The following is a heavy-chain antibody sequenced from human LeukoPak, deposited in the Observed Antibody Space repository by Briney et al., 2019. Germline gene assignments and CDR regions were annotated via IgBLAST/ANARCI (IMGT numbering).Heavy chain of an antibody. CDR1: GYIFTSYY. J-gene: IGHJ4*02. Sequence: RASVKVSCKASGYIFTSYYLHWVRQAPGQGLEWMGLINPNGDTNYAQKFQGRVTMTRDTSTSTVYMELSSPRSEDTAVYYCARAAGDTYGYRYYSDYWGQGTLVSVSS. V-gene: IGHV1-46*01. D-gene: IGHD5-18*01. CDR3: ARAAGDTYGYRYYSDY. CDR2: INPNGDT.